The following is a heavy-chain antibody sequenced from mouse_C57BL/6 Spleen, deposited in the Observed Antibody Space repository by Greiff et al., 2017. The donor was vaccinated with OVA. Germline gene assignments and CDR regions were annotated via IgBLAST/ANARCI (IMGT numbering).Heavy chain of an antibody. CDR2: INPNNGGT. CDR1: GYTFTSYW. J-gene: IGHJ2*01. D-gene: IGHD1-1*02. CDR3: ARRWGRVYYFEY. Sequence: QVQLQQPGAELVKPGASVKMSCTASGYTFTSYWITWVKQRPGQGLEWIGYINPNNGGTSYNQKFKGKATLTVNKSSSTAYMELRSLTSEDSAVYYCARRWGRVYYFEYWGQGTTLTVSS. V-gene: IGHV1-55*01.